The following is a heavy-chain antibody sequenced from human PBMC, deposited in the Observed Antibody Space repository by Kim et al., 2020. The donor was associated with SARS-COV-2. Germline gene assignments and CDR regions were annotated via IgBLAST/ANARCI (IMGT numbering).Heavy chain of an antibody. V-gene: IGHV3-30*18. J-gene: IGHJ4*01. CDR3: AKSFSGGYFGYDY. D-gene: IGHD1-26*01. CDR2: ISYDGSNK. Sequence: GGSLRLSCAASGFTFNTYGMHWVRQAPGKGLEWVAVISYDGSNKFYADSVKGRFTISRDNSKNTLYLQMNSLRIEDTAVYYCAKSFSGGYFGYDYWGNGILVIVSS. CDR1: GFTFNTYG.